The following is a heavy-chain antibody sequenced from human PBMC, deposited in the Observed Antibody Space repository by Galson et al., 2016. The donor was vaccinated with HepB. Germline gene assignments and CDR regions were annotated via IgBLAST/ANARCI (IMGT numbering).Heavy chain of an antibody. V-gene: IGHV3-11*06. Sequence: SLRLSCAASGFIFSDYYMSWIRQAPGKGLEWLSYISSTGSFTNYADSVKGRFTISRDNPKNSLYLQMNSLRAEDTAVYYCARFTGYDVYYYYGMDVWGQGTTVTVSS. CDR1: GFIFSDYY. D-gene: IGHD5-12*01. J-gene: IGHJ6*02. CDR3: ARFTGYDVYYYYGMDV. CDR2: ISSTGSFT.